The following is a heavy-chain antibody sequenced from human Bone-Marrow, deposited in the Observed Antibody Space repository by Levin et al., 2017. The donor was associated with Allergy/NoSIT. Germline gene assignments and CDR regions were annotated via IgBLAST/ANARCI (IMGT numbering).Heavy chain of an antibody. CDR2: MYYNGNT. CDR1: VGSISDSTYY. V-gene: IGHV4-39*01. J-gene: IGHJ4*02. CDR3: AGQAPGIAAAEDY. D-gene: IGHD6-25*01. Sequence: SETLSLTCSVSVGSISDSTYYWGWIRQPPGKGLEWIGSMYYNGNTYYKSSLKSRVTISVDTSKNLFSLKLTSVTAADTAVYYCAGQAPGIAAAEDYWGQGTLVTVSS.